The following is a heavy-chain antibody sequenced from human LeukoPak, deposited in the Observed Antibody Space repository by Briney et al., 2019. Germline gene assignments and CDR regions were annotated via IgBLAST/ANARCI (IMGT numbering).Heavy chain of an antibody. J-gene: IGHJ4*02. CDR3: ARARYDILTGYYSYFDY. Sequence: SETLSLTCTVSGGSISSYYWSWIRQPPGKGLEWIGYIYYSGSTNYNPSLKSRVTISVDTSKNQFSLKLSPVTAADTAVYYCARARYDILTGYYSYFDYWGQGTLVTVSS. D-gene: IGHD3-9*01. CDR1: GGSISSYY. CDR2: IYYSGST. V-gene: IGHV4-59*01.